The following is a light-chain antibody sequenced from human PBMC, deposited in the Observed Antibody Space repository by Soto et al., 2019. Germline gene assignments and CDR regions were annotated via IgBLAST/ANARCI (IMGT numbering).Light chain of an antibody. CDR1: QSVSSSF. CDR2: SAS. CDR3: QQYDSSPLT. J-gene: IGKJ4*01. V-gene: IGKV3-20*01. Sequence: EIVLTQSPGTLSLSPGERATLSCRASQSVSSSFLAWYQQKPGQAPTLLIFSASNRATGIPDRFSGSGDGTHCTLTISRREHEDFAVYYWQQYDSSPLTFGGGTKVEIK.